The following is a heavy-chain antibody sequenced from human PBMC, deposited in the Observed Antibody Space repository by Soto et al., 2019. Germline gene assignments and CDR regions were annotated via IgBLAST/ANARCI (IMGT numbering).Heavy chain of an antibody. CDR1: GFTFSSYA. CDR2: ISYDGSNK. Sequence: PGGSLRLSCAASGFTFSSYAMHWVRQAPGKGLEWVAVISYDGSNKYYADSVKGRFTISRDNSKNTLYLQMNSLRAEDTAVYYCARDSVAVAGFGYFDYWGQGTLVTVSS. V-gene: IGHV3-30-3*01. CDR3: ARDSVAVAGFGYFDY. J-gene: IGHJ4*02. D-gene: IGHD6-19*01.